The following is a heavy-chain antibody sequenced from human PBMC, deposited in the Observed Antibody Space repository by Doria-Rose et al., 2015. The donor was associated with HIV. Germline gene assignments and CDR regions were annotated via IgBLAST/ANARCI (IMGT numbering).Heavy chain of an antibody. CDR3: ARIKSSRWYHKYYFAF. CDR2: IFSDDER. J-gene: IGHJ4*02. D-gene: IGHD6-13*01. Sequence: QVTLKESGPVLVKPTETLTLTCTVSGVSLSSPGMGVSWIRQPPGKALEWLANIFSDDERSYKTSLKSRLTISRGTSKSQVVLTMTDMDPVDTATYYCARIKSSRWYHKYYFAFWGQEPLVIVPA. CDR1: GVSLSSPGMG. V-gene: IGHV2-26*01.